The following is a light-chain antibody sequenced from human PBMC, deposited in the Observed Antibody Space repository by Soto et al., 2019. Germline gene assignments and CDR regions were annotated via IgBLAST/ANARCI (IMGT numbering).Light chain of an antibody. CDR1: QSISGR. Sequence: DIQMTHSPSTLSASVGDRVTITFRSSQSISGRLAWYQQRAGQAPKFLINDASTLQSGVPSRFSGSGSGTDFTFTISSLQPEDFATYYCQQYDNLPLTFGGGTKVDIK. J-gene: IGKJ4*01. V-gene: IGKV1-5*01. CDR2: DAS. CDR3: QQYDNLPLT.